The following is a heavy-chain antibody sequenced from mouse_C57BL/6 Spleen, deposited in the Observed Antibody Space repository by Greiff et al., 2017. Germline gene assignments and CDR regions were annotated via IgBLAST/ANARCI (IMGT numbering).Heavy chain of an antibody. J-gene: IGHJ4*01. CDR2: IDPSDSYT. CDR3: ARCPHLFYDGYWVYYAMDY. CDR1: GYTFTSYW. D-gene: IGHD2-3*01. V-gene: IGHV1-69*01. Sequence: QVQLQQPGAELVMPGASVKLSCKASGYTFTSYWMHWVKQRPGQGLEWIGEIDPSDSYTNYNQKFKGKSTLTVDKSSSTAYMQLSSLTSEDSAVYYCARCPHLFYDGYWVYYAMDYWGQGTSVTVSS.